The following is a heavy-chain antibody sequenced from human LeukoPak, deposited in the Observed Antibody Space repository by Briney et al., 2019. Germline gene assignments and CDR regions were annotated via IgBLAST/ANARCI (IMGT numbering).Heavy chain of an antibody. D-gene: IGHD2/OR15-2a*01. V-gene: IGHV1-18*01. Sequence: GASVKVSCKASGYIFVSYYINWVRQAPGQGLEWMGSISGYNGHTNYAQKFQGRVTMTTDTSTSTAYMELRSLTSDDTAVYFCARGRDHLLLYSWGQGTLGTVSS. J-gene: IGHJ4*02. CDR3: ARGRDHLLLYS. CDR1: GYIFVSYY. CDR2: ISGYNGHT.